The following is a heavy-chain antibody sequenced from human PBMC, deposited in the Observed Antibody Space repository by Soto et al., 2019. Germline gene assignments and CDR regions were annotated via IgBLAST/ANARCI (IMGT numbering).Heavy chain of an antibody. J-gene: IGHJ3*01. V-gene: IGHV4-61*01. CDR3: VRQYSGDCIGRLCYHAFDV. CDR1: GDSVSSGLYY. Sequence: SETLSLTCTVSGDSVSSGLYYWGWVRQPPGKGLEWIGYIYYSGSTNYNPSLENRVTMSLATSKNQFSLRLRSVTAADTAVYYCVRQYSGDCIGRLCYHAFDVWGQGTMVTVSS. D-gene: IGHD2-8*02. CDR2: IYYSGST.